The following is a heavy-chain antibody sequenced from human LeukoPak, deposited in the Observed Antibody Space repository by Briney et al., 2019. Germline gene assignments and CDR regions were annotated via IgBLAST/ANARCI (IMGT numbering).Heavy chain of an antibody. D-gene: IGHD3-10*01. CDR1: RYTFTGYY. Sequence: ASVKVSCKASRYTFTGYYMHWLRQAPGQGLEWMGWINPNSGGTNYAQKFQGRVTMTRDTSISTAYMELSRLRSDDTAVYYCARGVTYYGSGKTDYWGQGTLVTVSS. CDR3: ARGVTYYGSGKTDY. V-gene: IGHV1-2*02. CDR2: INPNSGGT. J-gene: IGHJ4*02.